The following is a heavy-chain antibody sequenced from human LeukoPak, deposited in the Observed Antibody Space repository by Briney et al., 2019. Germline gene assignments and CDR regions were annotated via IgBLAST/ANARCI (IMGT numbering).Heavy chain of an antibody. CDR2: ISGSGGST. V-gene: IGHV3-23*01. Sequence: GGSLRLSCAASGFTFSSYAMSWVRQAPGKGLEWVSAISGSGGSTYYADSVKGRFTISRDNSKNTLYLQMNSLRAEDTAVYYCAKDYYDSSGYYAHAEYFQHWGQGTLVTVSS. CDR1: GFTFSSYA. CDR3: AKDYYDSSGYYAHAEYFQH. D-gene: IGHD3-22*01. J-gene: IGHJ1*01.